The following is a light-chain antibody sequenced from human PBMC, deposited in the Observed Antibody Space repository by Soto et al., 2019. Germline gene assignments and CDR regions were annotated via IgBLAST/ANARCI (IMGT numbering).Light chain of an antibody. CDR1: SSDVGGYNY. Sequence: QSALTQPRSVSGSPGQSVTISCTGTSSDVGGYNYVSWYQQHPGKAPKLMICDVSMRPSGVPDRFSGSKSGNTASLTISGLQAEDEADYYCCSYAGSYKGVFGTGTKLTVL. J-gene: IGLJ1*01. V-gene: IGLV2-11*01. CDR3: CSYAGSYKGV. CDR2: DVS.